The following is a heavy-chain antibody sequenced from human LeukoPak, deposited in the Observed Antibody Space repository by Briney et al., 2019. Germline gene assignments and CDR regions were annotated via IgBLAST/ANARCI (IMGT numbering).Heavy chain of an antibody. J-gene: IGHJ6*02. CDR1: GYTFTSYY. V-gene: IGHV1-46*01. Sequence: ASVTVSFKASGYTFTSYYMHWVRQAPGQGLEWMGIINPSGGSTSYAQKFQGRVTMTRDTSTSTVYMELSSLRSEDTAVYYCARVGIAPSTQDYYYYYGMDVWGQGTTVTVSS. CDR2: INPSGGST. D-gene: IGHD6-13*01. CDR3: ARVGIAPSTQDYYYYYGMDV.